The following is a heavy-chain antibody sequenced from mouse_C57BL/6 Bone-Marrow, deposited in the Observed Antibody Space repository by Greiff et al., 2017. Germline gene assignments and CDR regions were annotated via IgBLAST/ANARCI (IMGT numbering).Heavy chain of an antibody. CDR3: AIDGYYGYAMDY. D-gene: IGHD2-3*01. Sequence: VQRVESGPGLVQPSQSLSITCTVSGFSLTSYGVHWVRHSPGKGLEWLGVIWSGGSTDYNAAFISRLSISKDNSKSQVFFKMNSLQADDTAIYYCAIDGYYGYAMDYWGQGTSVTVSS. CDR1: GFSLTSYG. CDR2: IWSGGST. J-gene: IGHJ4*01. V-gene: IGHV2-2*01.